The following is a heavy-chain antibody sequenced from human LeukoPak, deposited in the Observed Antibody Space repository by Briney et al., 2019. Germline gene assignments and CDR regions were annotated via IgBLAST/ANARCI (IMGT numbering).Heavy chain of an antibody. CDR1: GFTFSNYW. D-gene: IGHD1-1*01. V-gene: IGHV3-7*01. J-gene: IGHJ4*02. CDR2: IKQDGSAE. Sequence: GGSLRLSCAPSGFTFSNYWMTWARQPPGKGLEWVANIKQDGSAEYYVDSVKGRFTISKDNAKSSLYLQMNSLRAEDTAVYYCARHIDWKFDYWGQGTLVTVSS. CDR3: ARHIDWKFDY.